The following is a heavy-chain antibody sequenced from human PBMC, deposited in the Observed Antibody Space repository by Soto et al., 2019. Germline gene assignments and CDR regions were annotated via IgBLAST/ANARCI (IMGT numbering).Heavy chain of an antibody. Sequence: PGGSLRLSCAASGITFRNYAMSWVRQAPGKGLEWVSSISGSGGSTYYADSVKGRFTISRDNSKNTLYLQMNSLRAEDTAVYYCAKDPEWELPKYCFDYWGQGTLVTAPQ. J-gene: IGHJ4*02. V-gene: IGHV3-23*01. D-gene: IGHD1-26*01. CDR1: GITFRNYA. CDR3: AKDPEWELPKYCFDY. CDR2: ISGSGGST.